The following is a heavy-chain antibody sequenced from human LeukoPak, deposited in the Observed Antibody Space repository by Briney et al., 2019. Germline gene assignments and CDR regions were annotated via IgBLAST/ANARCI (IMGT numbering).Heavy chain of an antibody. CDR2: IQQDGSAK. V-gene: IGHV3-7*01. J-gene: IGHJ4*02. CDR1: GFTFSAYW. CDR3: ARSRGDYERGYFDY. D-gene: IGHD4-17*01. Sequence: GGSLRLSCAASGFTFSAYWMSWVRQAPGKGLEWVANIQQDGSAKYYMDSVKGRFTISRDNAKNSLYLQMNSLRAEDTAVYYCARSRGDYERGYFDYWGQGTLVTVSS.